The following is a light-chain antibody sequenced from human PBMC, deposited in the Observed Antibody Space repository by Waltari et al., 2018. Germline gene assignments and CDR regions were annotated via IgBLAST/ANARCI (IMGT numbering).Light chain of an antibody. CDR3: QHVYSYPVT. Sequence: DIQLTQSPSFLSASVGDRVTFTCRASQGMSGYLAWYQQKPNKAPKLLINAAYTLQSGVPSRFSGGKSGTEFTLTISSLQPEDFATYFCQHVYSYPVTFGGGTTLDI. CDR1: QGMSGY. V-gene: IGKV1-9*01. CDR2: AAY. J-gene: IGKJ4*01.